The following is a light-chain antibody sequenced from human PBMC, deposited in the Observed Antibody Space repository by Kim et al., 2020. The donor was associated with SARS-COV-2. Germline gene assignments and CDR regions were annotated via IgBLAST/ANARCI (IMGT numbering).Light chain of an antibody. CDR3: AAWDDSLSGL. CDR1: SSNIGSNY. J-gene: IGLJ2*01. CDR2: RNN. V-gene: IGLV1-47*01. Sequence: PGQGATVPGSGSSSNIGSNYVYWYQQLPGTAPKLLIYRNNQRPSGVPDRFSGSKSGTSASLAISGLRSEDEADYYCAAWDDSLSGLFGGGTQLTVL.